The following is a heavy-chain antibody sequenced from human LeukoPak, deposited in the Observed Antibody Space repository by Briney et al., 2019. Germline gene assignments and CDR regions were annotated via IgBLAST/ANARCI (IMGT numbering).Heavy chain of an antibody. CDR2: ITASGTAM. CDR1: GFTFSSYS. Sequence: GGSLRLSCAASGFTFSSYSMNWVRSAPGKGLEWVSHITASGTAMFYADSVKGSFTISRDNAKNSLYLQMNSLRDEDTAVYYCASSGSYRFDYWGQGTLVTVSS. D-gene: IGHD1-26*01. V-gene: IGHV3-48*02. CDR3: ASSGSYRFDY. J-gene: IGHJ4*02.